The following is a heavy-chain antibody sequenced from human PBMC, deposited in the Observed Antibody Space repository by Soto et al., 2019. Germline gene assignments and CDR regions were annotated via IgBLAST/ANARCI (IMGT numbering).Heavy chain of an antibody. CDR3: ARDLRKGATAYPLFDY. Sequence: GGSLRLSCAASGFTFSSYGMHWVRQAPGKGLEWVAVIWYDGSNKYYADSVKGRFTISRDNSKNTLYLQMNSLRAEDTAVYYCARDLRKGATAYPLFDYWGQGTLVTVSS. J-gene: IGHJ4*02. CDR2: IWYDGSNK. CDR1: GFTFSSYG. D-gene: IGHD1-26*01. V-gene: IGHV3-33*01.